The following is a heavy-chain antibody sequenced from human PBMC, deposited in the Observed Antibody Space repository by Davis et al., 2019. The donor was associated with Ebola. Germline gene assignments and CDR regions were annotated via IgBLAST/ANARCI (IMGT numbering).Heavy chain of an antibody. Sequence: PGGSLRLSCAASGFTFSDYYMSWIRQAPGKGLEWVSYISSSGSTIYYADSVKGRFTISRDNAKNSLYLQMNSLRAEDTAVCYCARLLWFGELFPRDYYGMDVWGKGTTVTVSS. CDR2: ISSSGSTI. J-gene: IGHJ6*04. D-gene: IGHD3-10*01. V-gene: IGHV3-11*01. CDR1: GFTFSDYY. CDR3: ARLLWFGELFPRDYYGMDV.